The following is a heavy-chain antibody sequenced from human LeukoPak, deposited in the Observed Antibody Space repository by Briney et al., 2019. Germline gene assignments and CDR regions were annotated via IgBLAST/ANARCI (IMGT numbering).Heavy chain of an antibody. Sequence: PSETLSLTCTVSGGSISSSYYYWGWIRQPPGKGLEWIGTIYYSGSTYSNPSLKSRVTISVDTSKNQFSLELSSVTAPDTAVYYCARHEDRNWYFDHWGQGTLVTVSS. V-gene: IGHV4-39*01. CDR2: IYYSGST. D-gene: IGHD1-1*01. CDR1: GGSISSSYYY. J-gene: IGHJ4*02. CDR3: ARHEDRNWYFDH.